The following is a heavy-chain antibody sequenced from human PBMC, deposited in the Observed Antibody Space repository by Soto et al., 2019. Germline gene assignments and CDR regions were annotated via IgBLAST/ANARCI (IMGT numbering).Heavy chain of an antibody. CDR2: ISGSGGST. J-gene: IGHJ4*02. CDR3: VPVVVVTTTSLGY. Sequence: PGGSLRLSCVASGFTFSSYAMSWARQAPGKGLEWVSGISGSGGSTYYADSVKGRFTISRDNSKNTLYLQMNSLRAEDTAVYYCVPVVVVTTTSLGYWGQGTLVTVSS. V-gene: IGHV3-23*01. D-gene: IGHD2-15*01. CDR1: GFTFSSYA.